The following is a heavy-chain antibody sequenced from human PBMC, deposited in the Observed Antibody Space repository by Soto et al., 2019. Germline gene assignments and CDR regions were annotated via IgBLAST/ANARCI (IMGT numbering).Heavy chain of an antibody. CDR1: GDSVSSNSAA. CDR3: VRERWLQSVPANFDY. CDR2: TYYRFKWYN. D-gene: IGHD5-12*01. V-gene: IGHV6-1*01. J-gene: IGHJ4*02. Sequence: SQTLSLTCAISGDSVSSNSAAWNWIWQSPSRGLEWLGRTYYRFKWYNDYAVSVKSRITINADTSKNQFSLQMNSVTPEDRAVYYCVRERWLQSVPANFDYWGQGTLVTVSS.